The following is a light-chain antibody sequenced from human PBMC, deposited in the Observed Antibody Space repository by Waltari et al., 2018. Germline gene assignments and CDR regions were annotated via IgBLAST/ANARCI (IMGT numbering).Light chain of an antibody. Sequence: DIQMTQSPSSLSASVGDRVTITCRASQGFSNYLAWYQQKPGKVPKLLIYAASTLHSGVPSRFSGSGSGTDFTLTISSLQPEDVATYYCQKYNSAPRTFGQGTKVEIK. CDR3: QKYNSAPRT. CDR1: QGFSNY. J-gene: IGKJ1*01. CDR2: AAS. V-gene: IGKV1-27*01.